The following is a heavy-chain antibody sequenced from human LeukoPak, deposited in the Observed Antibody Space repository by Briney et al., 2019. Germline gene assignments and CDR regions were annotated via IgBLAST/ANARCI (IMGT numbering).Heavy chain of an antibody. V-gene: IGHV4-61*05. D-gene: IGHD1-1*01. J-gene: IGHJ4*02. CDR1: GGSISSSSYY. CDR3: GRVTTGTVDH. CDR2: VYYTGYT. Sequence: PSETLSLTCTVSGGSISSSSYYWGWIRQPPGKRLEWLGYVYYTGYTNYNPSLKSRVTISVDTSKNQFSLKLNSVTAADTAIYYCGRVTTGTVDHWGQGTLVTVSS.